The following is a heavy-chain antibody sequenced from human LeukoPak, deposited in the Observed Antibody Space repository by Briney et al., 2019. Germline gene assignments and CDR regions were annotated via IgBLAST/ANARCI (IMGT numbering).Heavy chain of an antibody. Sequence: GGSLRLSCSASGFTFSNYNMHWVRQAPGKGLESVSTISANGGRTYYADPVKGRFTISRHNSKNTLYLQMNSLRAEDTAVYYCARLYGTFLEWSPYFDYWGQGTLVTVSS. V-gene: IGHV3-64*04. CDR3: ARLYGTFLEWSPYFDY. J-gene: IGHJ4*02. CDR1: GFTFSNYN. CDR2: ISANGGRT. D-gene: IGHD3-3*02.